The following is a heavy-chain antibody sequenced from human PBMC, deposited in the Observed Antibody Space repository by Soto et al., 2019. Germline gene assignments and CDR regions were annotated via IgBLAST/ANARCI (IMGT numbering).Heavy chain of an antibody. CDR1: GGPITSSSYH. CDR3: ARHGLDCSTRSCYETFFDS. CDR2: VYYVGST. V-gene: IGHV4-39*01. D-gene: IGHD2-2*01. Sequence: QLPLQESGPGLVKPSETLSLTCTVSGGPITSSSYHWGWIRQPPGEGLEWLGSVYYVGSTYYNPSLKSRVAISVDTSKTQFPLKSSSVTAADTAVYYCARHGLDCSTRSCYETFFDSWGQGTLVTVSS. J-gene: IGHJ5*01.